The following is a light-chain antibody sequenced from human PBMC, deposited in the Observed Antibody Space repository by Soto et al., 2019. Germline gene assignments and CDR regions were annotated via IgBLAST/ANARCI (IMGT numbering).Light chain of an antibody. V-gene: IGKV3-20*01. CDR3: QQYGSSPT. Sequence: EIVLTQSPGTPSLSPGERATLSCRASQSVSNNYLAWYQQKPGQAPRLLIYGASNRATGIPDRFSGSGSGTDFTLTISRLEPEDFAVYYCQQYGSSPTFGQGTRLEI. CDR1: QSVSNNY. CDR2: GAS. J-gene: IGKJ5*01.